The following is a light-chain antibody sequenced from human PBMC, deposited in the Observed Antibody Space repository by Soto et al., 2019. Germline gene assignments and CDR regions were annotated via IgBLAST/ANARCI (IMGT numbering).Light chain of an antibody. CDR1: QSISTK. V-gene: IGKV3-15*01. Sequence: EIVMTRSPATLSVSPGERATLSCRASQSISTKLAWYQQKPGQAPRLLIYGASTRATGIPARFSGSGSATEFTLTISSLQSEDFAVYYCQQYSNWLTFGGGTKVDIK. J-gene: IGKJ4*01. CDR3: QQYSNWLT. CDR2: GAS.